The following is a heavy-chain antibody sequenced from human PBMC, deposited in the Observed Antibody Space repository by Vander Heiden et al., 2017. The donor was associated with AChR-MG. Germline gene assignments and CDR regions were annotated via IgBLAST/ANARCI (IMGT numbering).Heavy chain of an antibody. D-gene: IGHD3-10*01. CDR1: GFNNFVNFS. CDR3: AKTFFYGSGTLDFPLFGLDV. V-gene: IGHV3-23*01. J-gene: IGHJ6*02. Sequence: EVQLLESGEGLVQPGESLRLSCAASGFNNFVNFSLNWIRQAPGRGLEWVSLISSSGAATYYADSVKGRFTISRDNSKNTLSLHMNSLRADDTAVYYCAKTFFYGSGTLDFPLFGLDVWGQGTTVTVSS. CDR2: ISSSGAAT.